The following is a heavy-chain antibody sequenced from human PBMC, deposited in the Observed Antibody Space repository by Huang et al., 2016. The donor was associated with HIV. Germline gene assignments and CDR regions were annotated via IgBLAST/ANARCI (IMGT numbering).Heavy chain of an antibody. CDR2: ISYDAKTK. J-gene: IGHJ4*02. D-gene: IGHD6-13*01. V-gene: IGHV3-30*18. CDR1: GFTFSSYG. CDR3: AKGGSAAAVLDF. Sequence: QVQLVESGGGVVQPGRSLRISCAASGFTFSSYGLHWVRLARGKGLEWVAVISYDAKTKYYADSGKGRLSISRDNSKTTVDLQLNSLRVEDTAVYYCAKGGSAAAVLDFWGQGTLVTVSS.